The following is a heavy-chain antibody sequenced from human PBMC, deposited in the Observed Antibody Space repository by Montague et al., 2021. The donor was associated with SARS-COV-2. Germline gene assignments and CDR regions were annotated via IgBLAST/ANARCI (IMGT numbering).Heavy chain of an antibody. J-gene: IGHJ4*02. CDR3: ARGTEVAWEVLYS. CDR2: VNHRGDT. D-gene: IGHD1-26*01. Sequence: SETLSLTCAVYGESFSGVFYTWVRQTPGKGLEWIAEVNHRGDTDYNPSLKSRVTISVDTSSNQISLILNSITAADTAVYYCARGTEVAWEVLYSWGQGTPVTVSS. CDR1: GESFSGVF. V-gene: IGHV4-34*01.